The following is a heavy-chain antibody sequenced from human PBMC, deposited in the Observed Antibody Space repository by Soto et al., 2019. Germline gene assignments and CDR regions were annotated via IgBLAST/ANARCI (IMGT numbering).Heavy chain of an antibody. V-gene: IGHV3-9*01. D-gene: IGHD4-4*01. CDR2: ISWHGGNI. CDR1: GFTFENYA. J-gene: IGHJ4*02. Sequence: EVQLVESGGGLVQPGRSLRLSCAASGFTFENYAMHWVRQAPGKCLEWVSGISWHGGNIGYADSVRGRFTISRDIAKNSLYLQMSSLRPEDTGLYYCAKDKLYSNYEHYFDYWGQGTLVTVSS. CDR3: AKDKLYSNYEHYFDY.